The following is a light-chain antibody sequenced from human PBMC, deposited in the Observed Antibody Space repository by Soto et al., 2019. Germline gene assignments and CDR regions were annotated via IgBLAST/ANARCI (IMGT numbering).Light chain of an antibody. CDR2: KAS. CDR3: QQYNTESRT. V-gene: IGKV1-5*03. J-gene: IGKJ1*01. Sequence: DIQMTQSPSTLSASVGDRVTITCRASQYISSGLAWYQQKAGKAPKLLIYKASSFESGVPSRFSGSGSGTVFTLTNSSRQPDEFPTYYCQQYNTESRTVGQGTKVEIK. CDR1: QYISSG.